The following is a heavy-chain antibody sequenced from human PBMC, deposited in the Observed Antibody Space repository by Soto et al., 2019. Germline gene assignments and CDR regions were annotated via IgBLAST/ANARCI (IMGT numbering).Heavy chain of an antibody. D-gene: IGHD3-22*01. J-gene: IGHJ3*02. CDR3: ARGHYSYDSSGRGDAFDI. CDR2: IYHSGST. CDR1: GGSISSSNW. Sequence: QVQLQESGPGLVKPSGTLALTCAVSGGSISSSNWWSWVRQPPGKGLERIGEIYHSGSTNYNPSLMSRVTTSVATAKTQFSLKRSSVTAAATAVYYCARGHYSYDSSGRGDAFDIWGHGTMDTVS. V-gene: IGHV4-4*02.